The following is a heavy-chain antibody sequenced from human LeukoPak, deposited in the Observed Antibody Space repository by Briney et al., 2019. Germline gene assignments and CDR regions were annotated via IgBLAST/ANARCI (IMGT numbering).Heavy chain of an antibody. J-gene: IGHJ3*02. V-gene: IGHV4-59*01. CDR3: ARESTRITIFGVVIPDAFDI. CDR2: IYYSGST. Sequence: SETLSLTCTVSGGSISSYYWSWIRQPPGKGLEWIGYIYYSGSTNYNPSLKSRGTISVDTSKNQFSLKLSSVTAADTAVYYCARESTRITIFGVVIPDAFDIWGQGTMVTVSS. D-gene: IGHD3-3*01. CDR1: GGSISSYY.